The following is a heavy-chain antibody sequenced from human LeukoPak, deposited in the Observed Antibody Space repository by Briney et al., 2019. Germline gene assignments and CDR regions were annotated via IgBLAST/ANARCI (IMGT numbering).Heavy chain of an antibody. V-gene: IGHV4-39*01. D-gene: IGHD6-19*01. CDR2: IYYSGST. CDR3: ARLYSSGWHVPGY. Sequence: SETLSLTCTVSGGSISSSSYYWGWIRQPPGEGLEWIGSIYYSGSTYYNPSLKSRVTISVDTSKNQFSLKLSSVTAADTAVYYCARLYSSGWHVPGYWGQGTPVTVSS. J-gene: IGHJ4*02. CDR1: GGSISSSSYY.